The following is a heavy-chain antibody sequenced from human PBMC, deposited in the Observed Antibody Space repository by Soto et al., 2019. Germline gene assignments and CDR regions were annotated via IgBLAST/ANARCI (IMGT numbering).Heavy chain of an antibody. D-gene: IGHD3-10*01. CDR1: GGTFSSYA. Sequence: SVKVSCKASGGTFSSYAISWVRQAPGQGLEWMGGIIPIFGTANYAQKFQGRVTITADKSTSTAYMELSSLRSEDTAVYYCARAAHGFGADIYYYYYYGMDVWGQGTTVTAP. CDR2: IIPIFGTA. CDR3: ARAAHGFGADIYYYYYYGMDV. V-gene: IGHV1-69*06. J-gene: IGHJ6*02.